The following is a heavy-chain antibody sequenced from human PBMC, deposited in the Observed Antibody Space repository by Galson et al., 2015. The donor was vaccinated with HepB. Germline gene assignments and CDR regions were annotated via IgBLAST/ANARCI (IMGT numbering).Heavy chain of an antibody. CDR3: ARDQGAAVADNFDY. CDR1: GDSVSSHSAA. D-gene: IGHD6-19*01. CDR2: TYYRSKWYN. J-gene: IGHJ4*02. Sequence: CAISGDSVSSHSAAWNWIRQSPSRGLEWLGRTYYRSKWYNDYAVSVKSRITINPDTSKNQFSLQLNSVTPEDTAVYYCARDQGAAVADNFDYWGQGTLVTVSS. V-gene: IGHV6-1*01.